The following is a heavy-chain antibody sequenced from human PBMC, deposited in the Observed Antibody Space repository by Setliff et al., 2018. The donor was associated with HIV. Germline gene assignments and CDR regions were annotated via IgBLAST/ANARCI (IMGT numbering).Heavy chain of an antibody. V-gene: IGHV4-39*07. D-gene: IGHD6-13*01. Sequence: SETLSLTCTVSGGSISSSSYYWGWIRQPPGKGLEWIGNIFYSGHTFYNPSLKSRVTISVDTSKNQFSLKLTSVTAADTAVYYCARGMAAAGRWGQGTLVTGSS. J-gene: IGHJ4*02. CDR2: IFYSGHT. CDR1: GGSISSSSYY. CDR3: ARGMAAAGR.